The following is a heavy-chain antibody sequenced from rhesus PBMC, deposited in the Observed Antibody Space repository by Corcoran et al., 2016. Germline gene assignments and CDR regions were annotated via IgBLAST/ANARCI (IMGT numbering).Heavy chain of an antibody. V-gene: IGHV4-169*02. J-gene: IGHJ4*01. Sequence: QVQLQESGPGLVKPSETLSVTCAVSGASISGNYWSWIGQAPGKGLEWIGNTFGRKGNPHYNPSHKTQVTLSVDTSQIHSSLRVTSVTAADTAVYFCARDYTGSFDSWCRGLLVTV. D-gene: IGHD2-21*01. CDR1: GASISGNY. CDR3: ARDYTGSFDS. CDR2: TFGRKGNP.